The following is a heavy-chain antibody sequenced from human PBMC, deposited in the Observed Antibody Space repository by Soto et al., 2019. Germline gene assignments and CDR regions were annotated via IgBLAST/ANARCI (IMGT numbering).Heavy chain of an antibody. J-gene: IGHJ4*02. V-gene: IGHV3-21*02. CDR3: ARDNGYDAATLDY. CDR2: ISSSSSNI. Sequence: EVQLVESGGGLVKPGGSLRLSCAASGFTFSTCSMNWVRQAPGKGLEWVSSISSSSSNIYYADSVKGRFTISRDNAKNSLYLQMNSLRAYDTAVYYCARDNGYDAATLDYWGQGTLVTVSS. D-gene: IGHD5-12*01. CDR1: GFTFSTCS.